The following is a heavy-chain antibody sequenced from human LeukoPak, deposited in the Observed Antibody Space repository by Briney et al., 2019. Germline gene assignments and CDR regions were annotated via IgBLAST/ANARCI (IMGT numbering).Heavy chain of an antibody. D-gene: IGHD3-22*01. J-gene: IGHJ3*02. CDR3: ARVEDYYDSSGYYSKSGAFDI. CDR1: GGTFTSYA. Sequence: ASVKVSCKASGGTFTSYAISWVRQAPGQGLEWMGRIIPILGIANYSQKFRGRVTITADKSTSTAYMEPNSLRSEDTAVYYCARVEDYYDSSGYYSKSGAFDIWGQGTMVTVSS. CDR2: IIPILGIA. V-gene: IGHV1-69*04.